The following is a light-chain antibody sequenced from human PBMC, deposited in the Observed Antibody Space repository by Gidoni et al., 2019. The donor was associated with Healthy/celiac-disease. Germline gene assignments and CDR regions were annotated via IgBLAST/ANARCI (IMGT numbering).Light chain of an antibody. V-gene: IGLV3-1*01. CDR1: QLGDKY. CDR2: QAS. Sequence: SYELTQPPSVSVSPGQTASITCSGDQLGDKYACWYQQKPGQSPVLVIYQASKRPSGIPERFSGSNSGNTATLTISGTQAMDEADYYCQAWDSSTVYVFGTGTKVTVL. CDR3: QAWDSSTVYV. J-gene: IGLJ1*01.